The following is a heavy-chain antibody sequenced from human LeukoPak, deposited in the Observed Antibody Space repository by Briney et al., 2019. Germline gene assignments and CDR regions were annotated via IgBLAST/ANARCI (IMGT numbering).Heavy chain of an antibody. J-gene: IGHJ4*02. CDR3: ARGAWATRLGS. Sequence: KPSETLSLTCAVYGESRNSYYWSWVRQPPGEGQEWIGEISESGTTEYNPSLKSRVTISMVPSKQQFSLSLSSVTAADTAVYYCARGAWATRLGSWGLGTPVIVSS. V-gene: IGHV4-34*01. D-gene: IGHD2-15*01. CDR1: GESRNSYY. CDR2: ISESGTT.